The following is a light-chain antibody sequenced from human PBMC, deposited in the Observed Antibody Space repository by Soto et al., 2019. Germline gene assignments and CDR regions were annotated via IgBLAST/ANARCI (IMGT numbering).Light chain of an antibody. Sequence: QSALTQPASVSGSPGQSITISCTGTSSDVGGYNYVSWYQQHPGKAPKLMIYDVSNRPSGVSNRSSGSKSGNTASLTISGLQAEDEADYCCSSYTSSSTHYVFGTGTKVTVL. J-gene: IGLJ1*01. CDR1: SSDVGGYNY. V-gene: IGLV2-14*01. CDR3: SSYTSSSTHYV. CDR2: DVS.